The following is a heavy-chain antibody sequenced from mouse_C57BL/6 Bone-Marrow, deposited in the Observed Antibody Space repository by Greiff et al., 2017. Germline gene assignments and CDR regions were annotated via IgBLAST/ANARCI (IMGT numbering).Heavy chain of an antibody. V-gene: IGHV1-59*01. J-gene: IGHJ2*01. CDR2: IDPSDSYT. CDR3: DLLPDD. Sequence: QVQLQQPGAELVRPGTSVKLSCKASGYTFTSYWMHWVKQRPGQGLEWIGVIDPSDSYTNYNQKFKGKATLTVDTSSSTAYMQLSSLTSEGSAVYYCDLLPDDWGQGTTLTVSS. CDR1: GYTFTSYW. D-gene: IGHD2-1*01.